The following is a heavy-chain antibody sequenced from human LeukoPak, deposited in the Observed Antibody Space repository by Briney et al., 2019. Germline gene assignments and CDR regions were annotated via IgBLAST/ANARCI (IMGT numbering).Heavy chain of an antibody. V-gene: IGHV3-23*01. CDR2: ISGSGGST. CDR3: AKARSVGGYDSPDY. J-gene: IGHJ4*02. D-gene: IGHD5-12*01. Sequence: PGGSLRLSCAASGFTFSSYAMSWVRQAPGEGLEWVSAISGSGGSTYYADSVKGRFTISRDNSKNTLYLQMNSLRAEDTAVYYCAKARSVGGYDSPDYWGQGTLVTVSS. CDR1: GFTFSSYA.